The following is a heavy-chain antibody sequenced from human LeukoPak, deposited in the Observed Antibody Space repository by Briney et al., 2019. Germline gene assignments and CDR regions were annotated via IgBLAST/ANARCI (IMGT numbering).Heavy chain of an antibody. D-gene: IGHD3-10*01. Sequence: PGGSLRLSCAASGFTFSSYAMHWARQAPGKGLEWVAVISYDGSNKFYADSVKGRFTLSRDNSKNTLYLQMNSLRIEDTAVYYCGRGSVGFGELNYWGQGTLVTVSS. J-gene: IGHJ4*02. V-gene: IGHV3-30-3*01. CDR3: GRGSVGFGELNY. CDR2: ISYDGSNK. CDR1: GFTFSSYA.